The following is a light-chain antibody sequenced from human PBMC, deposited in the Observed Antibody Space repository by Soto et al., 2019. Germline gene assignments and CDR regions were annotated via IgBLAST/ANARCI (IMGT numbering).Light chain of an antibody. J-gene: IGKJ1*01. CDR3: QQSYSTPLWT. Sequence: DIQMTQSPSSLSASVGDRVTITCRASQSISSYLNWYQQKPGKAPKLLIYAASILQSGVPSRFSGSGSGTDFTLTISSLQPEDFATYYCQQSYSTPLWTFGQGTKVEIK. CDR1: QSISSY. CDR2: AAS. V-gene: IGKV1-39*01.